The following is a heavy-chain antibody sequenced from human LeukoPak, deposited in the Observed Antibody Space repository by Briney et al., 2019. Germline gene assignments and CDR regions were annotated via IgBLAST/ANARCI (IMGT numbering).Heavy chain of an antibody. CDR2: MNPNSGNT. V-gene: IGHV1-8*01. CDR3: ARGSRLPRRLPLYYYYMDV. Sequence: ASVKVSCKASGYAFTSYDINWVRQATGQGLEWVGWMNPNSGNTGYAQKFQGRVTMTRNTSISTAYMELSSLRSEDTAVYYCARGSRLPRRLPLYYYYMDVWGKGTTVTVSS. J-gene: IGHJ6*03. CDR1: GYAFTSYD. D-gene: IGHD4-11*01.